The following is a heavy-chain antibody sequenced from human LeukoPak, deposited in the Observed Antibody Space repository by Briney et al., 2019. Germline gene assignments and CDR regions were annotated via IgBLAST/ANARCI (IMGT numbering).Heavy chain of an antibody. CDR2: ITSSSSYT. V-gene: IGHV3-21*01. CDR1: GFTFNSYH. Sequence: GGSLRLSCAASGFTFNSYHMNWVRQAPGKGLEWVSSITSSSSYTYYAESVKGRFSISRDNAENSLYLQMNSLRAEDTAVYYCARDPYFGELSPHVYYWYMDVWGKGTTVTISS. CDR3: ARDPYFGELSPHVYYWYMDV. D-gene: IGHD3-10*01. J-gene: IGHJ6*03.